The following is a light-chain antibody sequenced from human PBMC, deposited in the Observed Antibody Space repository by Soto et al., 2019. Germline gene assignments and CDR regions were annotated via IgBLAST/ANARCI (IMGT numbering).Light chain of an antibody. CDR2: YDD. CDR3: AVWDDNLNGVV. CDR1: WSNIGNNA. J-gene: IGLJ2*01. Sequence: QSVLTQPPSVSEAPRQRVTISCSGSWSNIGNNAVNWYQQLPGKAPKLLIDYDDLLSSGVSDRFSGSKSGTSASLAISGLQSEDEADYYCAVWDDNLNGVVFGGGTKLTVL. V-gene: IGLV1-36*01.